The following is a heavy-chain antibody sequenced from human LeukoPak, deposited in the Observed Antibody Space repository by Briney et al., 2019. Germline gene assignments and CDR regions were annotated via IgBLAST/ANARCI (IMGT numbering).Heavy chain of an antibody. D-gene: IGHD3-10*01. CDR2: ISYDGRNK. V-gene: IGHV3-30*03. Sequence: GGSLRLSCAASGFTFSSYSMNWVRQAPGKGLEWVAVISYDGRNKQYADSAKGRFTISRDNSKNTLYLQTNSLRAEDTAVYYCASSYGSGTRVDYWGQGTLVTVSS. J-gene: IGHJ4*02. CDR3: ASSYGSGTRVDY. CDR1: GFTFSSYS.